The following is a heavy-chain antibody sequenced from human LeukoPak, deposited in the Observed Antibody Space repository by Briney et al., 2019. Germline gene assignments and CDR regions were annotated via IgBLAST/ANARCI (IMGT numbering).Heavy chain of an antibody. Sequence: PSETLSLTXTVSGGSFTSSTYYWGWIRQPPGKGLEWIGSIYYSGSTYYNPSLKSRVTISVDTSKNQFSLKLSSVTAAETAVYYCARSPHCSRASCYVADFDYWGQGTLVTVSS. D-gene: IGHD2-2*01. CDR1: GGSFTSSTYY. CDR3: ARSPHCSRASCYVADFDY. CDR2: IYYSGST. J-gene: IGHJ4*02. V-gene: IGHV4-39*01.